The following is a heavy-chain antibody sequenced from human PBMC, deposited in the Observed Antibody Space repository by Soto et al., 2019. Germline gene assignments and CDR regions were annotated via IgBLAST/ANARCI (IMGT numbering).Heavy chain of an antibody. CDR1: GGSISSSNW. Sequence: QVQLQESGPGLVKPSGTLSLTCAVSGGSISSSNWWSWVRQPPGKGLEWIGEIYHSGSTNYNPSLKSRVTISVDKSKNRPSLKLSSVTAADAAVYYWARAAMGGSSWPFDYWGQGTLVTVSS. V-gene: IGHV4-4*02. CDR3: ARAAMGGSSWPFDY. D-gene: IGHD6-13*01. CDR2: IYHSGST. J-gene: IGHJ4*02.